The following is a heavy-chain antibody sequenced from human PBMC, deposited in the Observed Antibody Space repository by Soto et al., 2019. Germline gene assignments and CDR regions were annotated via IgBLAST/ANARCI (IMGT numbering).Heavy chain of an antibody. Sequence: QVQLVQSGAEVKKPGSSVKVSCKASGGTFSSYAISWVRQAPGQGFEWMGGLIPMFGTANYAQKFQCRVPFTAEESTSTAYMDLSSLRSEDTAMYYCARGVYGHFYFDPWGQGTLVTVSS. CDR2: LIPMFGTA. J-gene: IGHJ5*02. CDR3: ARGVYGHFYFDP. D-gene: IGHD4-17*01. CDR1: GGTFSSYA. V-gene: IGHV1-69*01.